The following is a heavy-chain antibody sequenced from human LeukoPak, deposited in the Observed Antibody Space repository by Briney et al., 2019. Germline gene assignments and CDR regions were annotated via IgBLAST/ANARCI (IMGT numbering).Heavy chain of an antibody. CDR3: AKVRGYYFDY. CDR2: ISSSSDYT. V-gene: IGHV3-21*01. J-gene: IGHJ4*02. Sequence: PGGSLRLSCAASGFTFSGYTMNWVRQAPGKGLEWVSSISSSSDYTYYADSVKGRFTISRDNVKNEVYLQMNSLRAEDTAVYYCAKVRGYYFDYWGQGILVTVSS. CDR1: GFTFSGYT.